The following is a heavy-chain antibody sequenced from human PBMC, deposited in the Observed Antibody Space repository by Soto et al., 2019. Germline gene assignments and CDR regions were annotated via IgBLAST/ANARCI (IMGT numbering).Heavy chain of an antibody. CDR3: ARGVYDSNGYSYP. CDR1: GFNFSSYE. D-gene: IGHD3-22*01. CDR2: ISSSANRI. V-gene: IGHV3-48*03. Sequence: PGGSLRLSCAASGFNFSSYEMNWVRQAQGKGLEWISYISSSANRIYYADSVKGRFTISRDNPKNSLYLQMNSLRAEDTAVYYCARGVYDSNGYSYPWGQGTLVTVSS. J-gene: IGHJ5*02.